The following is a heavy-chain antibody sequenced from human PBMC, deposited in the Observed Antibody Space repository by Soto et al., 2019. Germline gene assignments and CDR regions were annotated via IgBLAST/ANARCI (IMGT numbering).Heavy chain of an antibody. CDR3: ARDYYDFWSGPPARYGMDV. CDR2: ISYDGSNK. CDR1: GFTFSSYA. Sequence: QVQLVESGGGVVQPGRSLRLSCAASGFTFSSYAMHWVRQAPGKGLEWVAVISYDGSNKYYADSVKGRFTISRDNSKNTLYLQMNSLRAEDTAVYYCARDYYDFWSGPPARYGMDVWGQGTTVTVSS. V-gene: IGHV3-30-3*01. J-gene: IGHJ6*02. D-gene: IGHD3-3*01.